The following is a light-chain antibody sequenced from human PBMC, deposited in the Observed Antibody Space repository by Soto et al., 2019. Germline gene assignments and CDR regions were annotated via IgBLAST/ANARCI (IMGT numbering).Light chain of an antibody. CDR3: QSYDRSLSDHV. CDR2: GNS. J-gene: IGLJ1*01. CDR1: SPHNGAGYD. V-gene: IGLV1-40*01. Sequence: SLVAPPPPVSGAPRQRGPTSLTGGSPHNGAGYDVHWYQQLPGTAPKLLIYGNSNRPSGVPDRFSGSKSGTSASLAITGLQAEDEADYYCQSYDRSLSDHVFGTGTKVTVL.